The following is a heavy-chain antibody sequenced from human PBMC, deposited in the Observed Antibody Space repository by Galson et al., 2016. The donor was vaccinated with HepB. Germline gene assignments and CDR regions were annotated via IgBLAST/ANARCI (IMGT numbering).Heavy chain of an antibody. CDR2: IYHSGST. Sequence: SETLSLTCTVSGGSISGYYWSWIRQPPGKGLEWIGYIYHSGSTIYNPSLKSRVTISIDTSRNPFSLRLNSVTAADTAVYYCARDGTMFGVAAHWFDPWGQGTLVTVSS. J-gene: IGHJ5*02. CDR1: GGSISGYY. D-gene: IGHD3-3*01. CDR3: ARDGTMFGVAAHWFDP. V-gene: IGHV4-59*13.